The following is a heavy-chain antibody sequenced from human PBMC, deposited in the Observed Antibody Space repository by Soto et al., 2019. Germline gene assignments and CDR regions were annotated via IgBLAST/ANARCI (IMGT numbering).Heavy chain of an antibody. CDR1: GGTFSSYA. Sequence: QVQLVQSGAEVKKPGSSVKVSCKASGGTFSSYAISWVRQAPGQGLEWMGGIIPIFGTANYAQKFQGRVTITADEXTXXAYMELSSLRSEDTAVYYCARFNGGNPYYYYGMDVWGQGTTVTVSS. CDR2: IIPIFGTA. CDR3: ARFNGGNPYYYYGMDV. J-gene: IGHJ6*02. V-gene: IGHV1-69*12. D-gene: IGHD2-15*01.